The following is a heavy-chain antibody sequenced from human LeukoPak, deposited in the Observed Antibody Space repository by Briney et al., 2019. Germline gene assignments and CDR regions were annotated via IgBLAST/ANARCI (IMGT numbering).Heavy chain of an antibody. CDR2: IIPIFGTA. J-gene: IGHJ6*03. CDR3: AGPHCSSTSCSTHYYYYYMDV. CDR1: GGTFSSYA. D-gene: IGHD2-2*01. V-gene: IGHV1-69*01. Sequence: SVKVSCKASGGTFSSYAISWVRQAPGQGLEWMGGIIPIFGTANYAQKFQGRVTITADESTSTAYMELSSLRSEDTAVYYCAGPHCSSTSCSTHYYYYYMDVWGKGTTVTVSS.